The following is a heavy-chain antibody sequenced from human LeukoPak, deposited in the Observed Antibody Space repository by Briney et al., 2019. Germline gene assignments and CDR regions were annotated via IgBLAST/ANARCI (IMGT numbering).Heavy chain of an antibody. CDR1: GFIFSRYG. V-gene: IGHV3-23*01. D-gene: IGHD6-19*01. CDR2: ISGSGGTT. Sequence: GGSLRLSCAASGFIFSRYGMSWVRQAPGKGLEWVSAISGSGGTTYYTDSVKGRFTISRDNSKNTLYLQINSLRAEDTAIYYCAKDHLPGIVVADRDYWGQGTLVTVSS. J-gene: IGHJ4*02. CDR3: AKDHLPGIVVADRDY.